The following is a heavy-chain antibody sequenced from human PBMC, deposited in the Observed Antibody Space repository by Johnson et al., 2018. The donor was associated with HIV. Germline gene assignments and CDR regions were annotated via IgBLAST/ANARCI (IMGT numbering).Heavy chain of an antibody. J-gene: IGHJ3*02. CDR1: GFTFSSYA. D-gene: IGHD5-18*01. CDR3: ARLPSGYNRDTFNS. CDR2: ISYDGSNK. Sequence: VQLVESGGGVVQPGRSLRLSCAASGFTFSSYAMHWVRQAPGKGLEWVAVISYDGSNKYYADSVQGRFTISRDNSKNILYLQMNSLRAEDTATYYCARLPSGYNRDTFNSWGQGTMVTVSS. V-gene: IGHV3-30-3*01.